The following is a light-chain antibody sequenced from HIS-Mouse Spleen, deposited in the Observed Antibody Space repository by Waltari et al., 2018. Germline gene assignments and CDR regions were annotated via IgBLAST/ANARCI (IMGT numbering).Light chain of an antibody. V-gene: IGKV1-5*03. CDR1: QSISSW. CDR3: QKYNSYIVT. Sequence: DIQMTQSPSTLSASVGDRVTITCRASQSISSWLAWYQQKPGKAPKLLIDTASSLESGVPSRFSGSGSGTEFTLTISSLQPDDFATYYCQKYNSYIVTFGPGTKVDIK. CDR2: TAS. J-gene: IGKJ3*01.